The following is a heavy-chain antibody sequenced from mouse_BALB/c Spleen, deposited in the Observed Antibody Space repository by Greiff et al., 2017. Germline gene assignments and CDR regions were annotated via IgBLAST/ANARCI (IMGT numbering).Heavy chain of an antibody. CDR1: GFSFTSYG. CDR3: ARNRGYYDYDDAFAY. Sequence: QVQLQQSGPGLVQPSQSLSITCTVSGFSFTSYGVHWVRQSPGKGLEWLGVIWSGGSTDYNAAFISRLSISKDNSKSQVFFKMNSLQADDTAIYYCARNRGYYDYDDAFAYWGQGTLVTVSA. J-gene: IGHJ3*01. CDR2: IWSGGST. V-gene: IGHV2-4-1*01. D-gene: IGHD2-4*01.